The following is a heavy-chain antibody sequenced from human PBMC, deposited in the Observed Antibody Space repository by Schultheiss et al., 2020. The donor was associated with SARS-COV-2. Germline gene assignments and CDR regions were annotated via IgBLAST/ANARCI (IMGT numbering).Heavy chain of an antibody. V-gene: IGHV3-11*06. CDR2: ISSSSSYT. D-gene: IGHD4-23*01. CDR1: GFTFSDYY. J-gene: IGHJ4*02. Sequence: GESLKISCAASGFTFSDYYMSWIRQAPGKGLEWVSYISSSSSYTNYADSVKGRFTISRDNSKNTLYLQMNSLRAEDTAVYYCAAGLGGNSRDYWGQGTLVTVSS. CDR3: AAGLGGNSRDY.